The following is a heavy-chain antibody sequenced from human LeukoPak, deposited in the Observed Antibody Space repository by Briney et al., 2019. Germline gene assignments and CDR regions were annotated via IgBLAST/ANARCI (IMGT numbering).Heavy chain of an antibody. CDR1: GFTFSSYG. CDR2: ISYDGSNE. J-gene: IGHJ4*02. CDR3: AKSGYDYVGGFDY. V-gene: IGHV3-30*18. Sequence: PGGSLRLSCAASGFTFSSYGMHWVRQAPGKGLEWVAVISYDGSNEYYADSVKGRFTISRDNSKNTLYLQMNSLRAEDTAVYYCAKSGYDYVGGFDYWGQGTLVTVSS. D-gene: IGHD5-12*01.